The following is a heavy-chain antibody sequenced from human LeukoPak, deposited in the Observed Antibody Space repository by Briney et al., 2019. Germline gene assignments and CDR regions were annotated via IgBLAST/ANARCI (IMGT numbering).Heavy chain of an antibody. V-gene: IGHV3-23*01. Sequence: PGGSLRLSCAASGFTFSNYEMNWVRQAPGKGLEWVSTVSTTGGSTYYADSVKGRFTISRDNSKDTLYLQMNSLRAEDTAVYYCAKCSGWFVRGKDYYYYYMDVWGKGTTVTVSS. CDR2: VSTTGGST. CDR3: AKCSGWFVRGKDYYYYYMDV. CDR1: GFTFSNYE. J-gene: IGHJ6*03. D-gene: IGHD6-19*01.